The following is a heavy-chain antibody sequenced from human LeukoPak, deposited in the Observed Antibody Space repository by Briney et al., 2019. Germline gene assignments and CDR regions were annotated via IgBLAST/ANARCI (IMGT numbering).Heavy chain of an antibody. CDR3: ARANTPGRGSRDY. V-gene: IGHV3-21*01. D-gene: IGHD1/OR15-1a*01. CDR1: GFTFSSYS. CDR2: ISSSSSYI. J-gene: IGHJ4*02. Sequence: GGSLRLSCAASGFTFSSYSMNWVRQAPGKGLEWVSSISSSSSYIYYADSVKGRFTISRDNAKNSLYLQMNSLRAEDTAVYYCARANTPGRGSRDYWGQGTLVTVSS.